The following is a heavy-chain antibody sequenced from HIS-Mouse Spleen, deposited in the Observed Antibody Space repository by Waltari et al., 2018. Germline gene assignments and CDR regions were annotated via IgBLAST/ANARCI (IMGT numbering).Heavy chain of an antibody. CDR1: GFSLSTSGMC. V-gene: IGHV2-70*15. J-gene: IGHJ4*02. CDR2: IDWDDDK. D-gene: IGHD6-19*01. CDR3: ARIAEGYTSGWYACDY. Sequence: QVTLRESGPALVKPTQTLTLTCTFSGFSLSTSGMCVSWIRQPPGKALEWLARIDWDDDKYYSTSLEARLTISRGTSKNRVVRRRTDMDPLDTATYYCARIAEGYTSGWYACDYWGQGTRVTVSS.